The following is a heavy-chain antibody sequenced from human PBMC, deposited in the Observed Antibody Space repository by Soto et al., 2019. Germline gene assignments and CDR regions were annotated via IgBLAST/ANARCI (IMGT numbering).Heavy chain of an antibody. Sequence: KPGGSLRLSCAASGFTFSNAWMSWVRQAPGKGLEWVGRIKSKTDGGTTDYAAPVKGRFTISRDDSKNTLYLQMNSLKTEDTAVYYCTTDIVATTDYYYYMDVWGKGTTVTVSS. V-gene: IGHV3-15*01. CDR1: GFTFSNAW. CDR3: TTDIVATTDYYYYMDV. J-gene: IGHJ6*03. D-gene: IGHD5-12*01. CDR2: IKSKTDGGTT.